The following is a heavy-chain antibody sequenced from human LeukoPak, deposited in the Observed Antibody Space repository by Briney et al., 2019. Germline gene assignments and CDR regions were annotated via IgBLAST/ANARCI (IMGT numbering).Heavy chain of an antibody. D-gene: IGHD6-19*01. J-gene: IGHJ4*02. Sequence: KSSETLSLTCTVSGGSISSSSYYWGWIRQPPGKGLEWIGSMFYSGSTYYNPSLKSRVTISVDTSKNQFSLKLSSVTAADTAVYYCVRLRPSGYSSGWYVDYWGQGTLVTVSS. CDR3: VRLRPSGYSSGWYVDY. CDR1: GGSISSSSYY. CDR2: MFYSGST. V-gene: IGHV4-39*01.